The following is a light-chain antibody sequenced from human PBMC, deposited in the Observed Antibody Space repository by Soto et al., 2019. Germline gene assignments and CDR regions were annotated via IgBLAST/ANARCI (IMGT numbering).Light chain of an antibody. V-gene: IGKV1-5*01. CDR1: QSISSW. CDR3: QQYNSYSPRT. J-gene: IGKJ1*01. Sequence: DIQMTQSPSTLSASVGDRVTITCRASQSISSWLAWYQQRPGKPPKLLIYDASSLESGVPSRFSGSGSGTEFTLTISSLQPDDFATYYCQQYNSYSPRTFGQGTKV. CDR2: DAS.